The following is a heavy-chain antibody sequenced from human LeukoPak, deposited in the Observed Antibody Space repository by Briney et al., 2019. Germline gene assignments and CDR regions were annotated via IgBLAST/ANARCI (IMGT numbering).Heavy chain of an antibody. CDR2: LNGGGGDI. D-gene: IGHD5-12*01. Sequence: GGSLRLSCEASAFPFSSHYMAWVRQAPGRGLEWVSALNGGGGDIHYIDSARDRFIISRDNSRNTLYLQMNSLRAEDTAIYYCAKHFDDRGSIFDHWGQGTLVTVSS. CDR1: AFPFSSHY. J-gene: IGHJ4*02. CDR3: AKHFDDRGSIFDH. V-gene: IGHV3-23*01.